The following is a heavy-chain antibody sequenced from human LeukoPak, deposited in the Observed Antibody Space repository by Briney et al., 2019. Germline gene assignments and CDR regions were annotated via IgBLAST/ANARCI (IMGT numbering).Heavy chain of an antibody. CDR3: ARDRGDGSQPDCDY. CDR1: GDTFTSYG. Sequence: ASGKVSCKASGDTFTSYGISWVRQAPGQGLEWMGWISAYNGNTNYAQKPQGRVTMTTDTSTSTAYMELRSLRSDDTAVYYCARDRGDGSQPDCDYCGQGTLVTVSS. D-gene: IGHD5-24*01. V-gene: IGHV1-18*01. CDR2: ISAYNGNT. J-gene: IGHJ4*02.